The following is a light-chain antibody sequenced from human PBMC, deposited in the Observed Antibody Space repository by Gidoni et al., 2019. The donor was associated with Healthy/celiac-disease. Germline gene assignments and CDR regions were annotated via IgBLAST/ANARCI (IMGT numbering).Light chain of an antibody. J-gene: IGLJ3*02. CDR3: AAWDDSLNGHWV. CDR1: SSNIGSNP. Sequence: QSVLTQPPPASGTPGQRVTISCSGSSSNIGSNPVNWYQQLPGTDPKLLIYSNNQRPSGVPDRFSGSKSGTSASLAISGLQSEDEADYYCAAWDDSLNGHWVFGGGTKLTVL. V-gene: IGLV1-44*01. CDR2: SNN.